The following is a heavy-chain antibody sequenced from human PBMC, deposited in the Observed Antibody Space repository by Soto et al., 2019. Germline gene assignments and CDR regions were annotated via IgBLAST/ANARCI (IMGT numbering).Heavy chain of an antibody. D-gene: IGHD4-17*01. Sequence: VQLVESGGGLVQPGGSLRLSCAASGFTFSSYWMSWVRQASGKGLEWVANIKQDESEKYYVDSVKGRFTISRDNAKNSLYLQMNSLRAEDTAVYYCARALYGDYRVHFDYWGQGTLVTVSS. CDR3: ARALYGDYRVHFDY. CDR2: IKQDESEK. CDR1: GFTFSSYW. V-gene: IGHV3-7*03. J-gene: IGHJ4*02.